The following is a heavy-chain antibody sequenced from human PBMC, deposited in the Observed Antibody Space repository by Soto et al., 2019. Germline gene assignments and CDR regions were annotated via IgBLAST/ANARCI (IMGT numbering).Heavy chain of an antibody. J-gene: IGHJ4*02. CDR2: IYNSGST. CDR1: GGSISSYY. CDR3: ARVREGYSGSYYLDY. Sequence: QVQLQESGPGLVKPSETLSLTCTVSGGSISSYYWSWIRQPPGKGLEWIGYIYNSGSTNYTPSLKSRVTISVDTSKSLFSLKLSSVTAADAAVYYCARVREGYSGSYYLDYGGQETLVTFA. V-gene: IGHV4-59*01. D-gene: IGHD1-26*01.